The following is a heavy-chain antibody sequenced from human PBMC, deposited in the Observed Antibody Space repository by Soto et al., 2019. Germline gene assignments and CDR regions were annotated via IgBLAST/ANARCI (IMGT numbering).Heavy chain of an antibody. CDR3: ARDVAYAKSGYPVDY. V-gene: IGHV4-31*03. CDR1: GGSISGGGYY. J-gene: IGHJ4*02. CDR2: IHYSGST. D-gene: IGHD5-12*01. Sequence: SETLSLTCTVSGGSISGGGYYWSWIRQHPGKGLEWIGYIHYSGSTYYNPSLKSRVTISVDTSKNHFSLRLNSVTAADTAVYYCARDVAYAKSGYPVDYWGQGTLVTVSS.